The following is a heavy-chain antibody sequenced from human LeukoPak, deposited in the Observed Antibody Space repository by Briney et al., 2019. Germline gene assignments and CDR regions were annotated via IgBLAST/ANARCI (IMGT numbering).Heavy chain of an antibody. Sequence: PGGSLRLSCAASGFTFSSYSMNWVRQAPGKGLEWVSSISSSSSYIYYADSVKGRFTISRDNAKNSLYLQMNSLRAEDTAAYYCARDPIDLTPYYFDYWGQGTLVTVSS. V-gene: IGHV3-21*01. CDR1: GFTFSSYS. CDR2: ISSSSSYI. CDR3: ARDPIDLTPYYFDY. D-gene: IGHD3-9*01. J-gene: IGHJ4*02.